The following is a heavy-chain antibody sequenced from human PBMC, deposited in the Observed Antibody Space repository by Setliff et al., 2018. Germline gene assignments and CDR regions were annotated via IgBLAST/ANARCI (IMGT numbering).Heavy chain of an antibody. CDR2: ISGYTGET. J-gene: IGHJ4*02. V-gene: IGHV1-18*01. CDR3: ATFRGYTYGYDY. CDR1: GFSFTSFG. D-gene: IGHD5-18*01. Sequence: ASVKVSCKTSGFSFTSFGFSWVRQAPGQGLEWMGSISGYTGETNYAQKFQARVTMTADTSTKTVYMELRSLTSDDTAVYYCATFRGYTYGYDYWGQGTLVTVSS.